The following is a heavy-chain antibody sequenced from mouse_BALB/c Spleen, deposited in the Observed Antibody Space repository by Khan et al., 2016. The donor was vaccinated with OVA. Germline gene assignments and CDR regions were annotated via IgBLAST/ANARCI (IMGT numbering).Heavy chain of an antibody. CDR3: TRLAYCDNSEGIAY. D-gene: IGHD6-1*01. J-gene: IGHJ3*01. V-gene: IGHV5-6*01. CDR2: ISSGGSYT. Sequence: EVQLVESGGDLVKPGGSLKLSCAASGFSFSTYGMSWVRQTPDKRLEWVAAISSGGSYTYYPDSVKGRFTISRDNAKNTLYLQMRRLKSEDTAIYDCTRLAYCDNSEGIAYWGQGTLVTVAA. CDR1: GFSFSTYG.